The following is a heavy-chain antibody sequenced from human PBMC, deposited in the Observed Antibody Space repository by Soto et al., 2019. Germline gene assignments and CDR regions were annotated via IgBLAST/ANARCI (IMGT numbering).Heavy chain of an antibody. D-gene: IGHD2-2*01. CDR1: GGSFSGYY. CDR3: ARGGEFCSSTSCRVGNRGWFDP. V-gene: IGHV4-34*01. J-gene: IGHJ5*02. Sequence: PSETLSLTCAVYGGSFSGYYWSWIRQPPGKGLEWIGEINHSGSTNYNPSLKSRVTISVDTSKNQFSLKLSSVTAADTAVYYCARGGEFCSSTSCRVGNRGWFDPWGQGTLVTVSS. CDR2: INHSGST.